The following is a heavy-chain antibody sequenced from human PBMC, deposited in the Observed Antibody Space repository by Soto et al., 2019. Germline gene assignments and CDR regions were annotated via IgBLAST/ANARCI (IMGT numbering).Heavy chain of an antibody. CDR1: GGSISSSNW. CDR2: IYHSGST. CDR3: ARAIVPAAGEYYYFYGMDV. D-gene: IGHD2-2*01. J-gene: IGHJ6*02. Sequence: PSETLSLTCAVSGGSISSSNWWNWVRQPPGKGLEWIGEIYHSGSTNYNPSLKSRVTISVDKSKNQFSLKLSSVTAADTAVYYCARAIVPAAGEYYYFYGMDVWGQGTTVTVSS. V-gene: IGHV4-4*02.